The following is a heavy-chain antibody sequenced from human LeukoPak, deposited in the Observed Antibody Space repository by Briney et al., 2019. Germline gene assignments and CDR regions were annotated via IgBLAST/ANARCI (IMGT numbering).Heavy chain of an antibody. D-gene: IGHD3-3*01. V-gene: IGHV3-11*01. J-gene: IGHJ4*02. CDR1: GFTFSDYY. CDR2: ISSSGSTI. Sequence: GGSLRLSCAASGFTFSDYYMSWIRQAPGKGLEWVSYISSSGSTIYYADSVKGRFTISRDNAKNSLYLQMNSLRAEDTAVYYCASSYDVWSGSTPFDYWGQGTLVTVSS. CDR3: ASSYDVWSGSTPFDY.